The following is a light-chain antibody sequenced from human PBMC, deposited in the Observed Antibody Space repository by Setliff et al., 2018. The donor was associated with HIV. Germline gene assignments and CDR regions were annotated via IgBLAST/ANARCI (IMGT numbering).Light chain of an antibody. V-gene: IGLV2-14*03. CDR1: RSDVGLYNY. J-gene: IGLJ1*01. CDR2: DVD. CDR3: SSYTSSSTPPYV. Sequence: QSVLAQPASVSGSPGQSITISCFGTRSDVGLYNYASWYQQHPGKDPKLIIFDVDNRPSGVSNRFSGSKSGNTASLTISGLQAEDEADYYCSSYTSSSTPPYVFGTGTKVTVL.